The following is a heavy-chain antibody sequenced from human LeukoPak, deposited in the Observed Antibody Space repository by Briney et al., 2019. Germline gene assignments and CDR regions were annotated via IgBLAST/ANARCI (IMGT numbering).Heavy chain of an antibody. D-gene: IGHD4-17*01. CDR1: GFTFSSYA. Sequence: PGGSLRLSCAASGFTFSSYAMSWVRQAPGKGLEWVSAISGSGGSTYYADSVKGRFTISRDNSKNTLYLQMNSLRAEGTAVYYCAFTSVTTPQFDYWGQGTLVTVSS. V-gene: IGHV3-23*01. CDR3: AFTSVTTPQFDY. J-gene: IGHJ4*02. CDR2: ISGSGGST.